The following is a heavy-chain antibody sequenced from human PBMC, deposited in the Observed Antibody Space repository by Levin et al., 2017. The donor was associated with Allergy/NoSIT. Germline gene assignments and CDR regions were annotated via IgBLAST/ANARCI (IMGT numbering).Heavy chain of an antibody. CDR2: IDWNDDK. CDR3: VRRGGFGTIDI. CDR1: GISVSTSGMR. D-gene: IGHD3-10*01. V-gene: IGHV2-70*04. Sequence: SGPTLVKPTQTLTLTCTFSGISVSTSGMRVSWIRQPPGKALEWLARIDWNDDKFYSPSLKTRLNISKDTSKNQVVLKVSNMDPVDTATYYCVRRGGFGTIDIWGQGRRVTVSS. J-gene: IGHJ3*02.